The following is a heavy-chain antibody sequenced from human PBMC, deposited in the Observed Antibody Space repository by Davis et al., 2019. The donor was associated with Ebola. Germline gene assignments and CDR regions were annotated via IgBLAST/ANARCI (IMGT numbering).Heavy chain of an antibody. D-gene: IGHD5-12*01. Sequence: GESLKISCAASGFTFSSYGMHWVRQAPGKGLEWVAVISHDETNEFYADSVKGRFTISKDNSKKTLFLQMNSLTAEDTGVYYCAKDLTRYDYYFDYWGPGTLVTVSS. CDR1: GFTFSSYG. CDR3: AKDLTRYDYYFDY. J-gene: IGHJ4*02. V-gene: IGHV3-30*18. CDR2: ISHDETNE.